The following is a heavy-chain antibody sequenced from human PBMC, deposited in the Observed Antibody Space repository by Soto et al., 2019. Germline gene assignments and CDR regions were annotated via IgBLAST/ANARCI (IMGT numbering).Heavy chain of an antibody. CDR1: GGSFSGYY. J-gene: IGHJ5*02. V-gene: IGHV4-34*01. Sequence: SETLSLTCAVYGGSFSGYYWSWIRQPPGKGLEWIGEINHSGSTNYNPSLKSRVTISVDTSKNQFSLKLSSVTAADTAVYYCARVSARLPDTIFGVVIIMGGWFDPWGQGTLVTVSS. D-gene: IGHD3-3*01. CDR3: ARVSARLPDTIFGVVIIMGGWFDP. CDR2: INHSGST.